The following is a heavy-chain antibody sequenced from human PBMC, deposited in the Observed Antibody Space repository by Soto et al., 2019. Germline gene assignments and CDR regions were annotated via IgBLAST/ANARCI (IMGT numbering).Heavy chain of an antibody. D-gene: IGHD3-22*01. Sequence: PRGSLIVSCASSVFTVSTKYMSWVRQAPGSGLDWVSAIYSGGSTYYADSVKGRFTISRDNSKNTLYLQMNSLRAEDTAVYYCARDILYYYDSSGYYYEGHYYYGMDVWGQGTPVTVSS. J-gene: IGHJ6*02. V-gene: IGHV3-53*01. CDR1: VFTVSTKY. CDR2: IYSGGST. CDR3: ARDILYYYDSSGYYYEGHYYYGMDV.